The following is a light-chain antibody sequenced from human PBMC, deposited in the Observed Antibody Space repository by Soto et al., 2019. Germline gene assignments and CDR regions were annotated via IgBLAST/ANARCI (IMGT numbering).Light chain of an antibody. CDR1: QRVFKGS. CDR2: AAS. V-gene: IGKV3-20*01. J-gene: IGKJ4*01. CDR3: QQYGSSPPT. Sequence: DIVLTQSPDTLSLSPGERATLFCRTNQRVFKGSLPWYQRRPGQAPRLLIFAASSRATGIPDRFNGSGSGADFSLTIDRLEPEDSAVYYCQQYGSSPPTFGSGTQVLIK.